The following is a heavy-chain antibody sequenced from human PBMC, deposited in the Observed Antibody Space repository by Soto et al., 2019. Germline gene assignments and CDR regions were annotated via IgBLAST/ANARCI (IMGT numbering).Heavy chain of an antibody. D-gene: IGHD3-9*01. J-gene: IGHJ5*02. V-gene: IGHV1-18*01. CDR1: GYTFTSYG. CDR3: ARGARNYDILTGYAPTGP. Sequence: ASVKVSCKASGYTFTSYGISWVRQAPGQGLEWMGWISAYNGNTNYAQKLQGRVTMTTDTSTSTAYMELRSLRSEDTAVYYCARGARNYDILTGYAPTGPWGQGTLVTVSS. CDR2: ISAYNGNT.